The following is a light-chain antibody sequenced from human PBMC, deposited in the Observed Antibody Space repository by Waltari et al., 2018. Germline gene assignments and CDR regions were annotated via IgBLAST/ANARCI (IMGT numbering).Light chain of an antibody. CDR1: SSDVGASNY. CDR2: EVS. V-gene: IGLV2-8*01. CDR3: SSDAGSNNYVI. J-gene: IGLJ2*01. Sequence: QSALTQPPSASGSLGQSVTISCTGTSSDVGASNYVSRYQQNPGKAPKLMIFEVSKRPSGVPDRFSGSRSGNTASLTVSGLQAEDEADYYCSSDAGSNNYVILGGGTKLTVL.